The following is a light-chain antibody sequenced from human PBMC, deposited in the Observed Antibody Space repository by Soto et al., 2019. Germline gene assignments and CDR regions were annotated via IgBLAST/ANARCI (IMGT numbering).Light chain of an antibody. CDR3: SSYTSNSTLYV. J-gene: IGLJ1*01. CDR2: DVS. V-gene: IGLV2-14*01. Sequence: QSALTQPASVSGSPGQSITISCTGTSSDVGGYNYVSWYQQHPGKAPKLMIYDVSNGPSGVSKRFSGSKSGNTAYLTISGLQAEDEADYYCSSYTSNSTLYVFGTGTTLTVL. CDR1: SSDVGGYNY.